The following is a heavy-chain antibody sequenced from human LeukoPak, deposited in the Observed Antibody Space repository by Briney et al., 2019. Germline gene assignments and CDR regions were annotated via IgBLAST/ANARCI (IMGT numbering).Heavy chain of an antibody. CDR1: GGSISSGSYY. V-gene: IGHV4-61*02. Sequence: SETLSLTCTVSGGSISSGSYYWSWIRQPAGKGLEWIGRIYTSGTTNYNSSLNSRVTISVDTSKNQFSLKLSSVTAADTAVYYCARLPRYYYDSSGYLYYFDYWGQGTLVTVSS. D-gene: IGHD3-22*01. J-gene: IGHJ4*02. CDR3: ARLPRYYYDSSGYLYYFDY. CDR2: IYTSGTT.